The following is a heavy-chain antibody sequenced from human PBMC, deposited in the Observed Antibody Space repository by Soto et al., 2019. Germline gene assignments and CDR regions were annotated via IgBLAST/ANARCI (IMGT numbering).Heavy chain of an antibody. Sequence: QVQLQESGPGLVKPSQTLSLTCTVSGGSISSGGYYWSWIRQHPGTGLEWIGYIYYIGSTYYNPSLKSRVTIAVDTSKNQCSLKLSSVTAADTAVYYCARERVAAAGPFDYWGQGTLVTVSS. J-gene: IGHJ4*02. CDR1: GGSISSGGYY. V-gene: IGHV4-31*03. CDR3: ARERVAAAGPFDY. CDR2: IYYIGST. D-gene: IGHD6-13*01.